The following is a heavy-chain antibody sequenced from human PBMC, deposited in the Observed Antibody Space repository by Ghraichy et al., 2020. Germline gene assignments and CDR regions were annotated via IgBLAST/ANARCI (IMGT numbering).Heavy chain of an antibody. V-gene: IGHV4-34*01. J-gene: IGHJ6*03. CDR2: INHSGST. D-gene: IGHD3-9*01. CDR1: GGSFSGYY. CDR3: ARERDPAYYDILTGYRRHYYYYYYMDV. Sequence: SETLSLTCAVYGGSFSGYYWSWIRQPPGKGLEWIGEINHSGSTNYNPSLKSRVTISVDTSKNQFSLKLSSVTAADTAVYYCARERDPAYYDILTGYRRHYYYYYYMDVWGKGTTVTVSS.